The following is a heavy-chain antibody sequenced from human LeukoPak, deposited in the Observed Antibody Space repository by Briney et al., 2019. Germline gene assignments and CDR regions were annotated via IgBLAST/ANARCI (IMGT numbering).Heavy chain of an antibody. D-gene: IGHD4-17*01. J-gene: IGHJ4*02. CDR1: GGSFSGYY. V-gene: IGHV4-34*01. CDR3: ARGRRWTTVTTVFDY. CDR2: INHSGST. Sequence: SETLSLTCAVYGGSFSGYYWSWIRQPPGKRLEWIGEINHSGSTNYNPSLKSRVTISVDTSKNQFSLKLSSVTAADTAVYYCARGRRWTTVTTVFDYWGQGTLVTVSS.